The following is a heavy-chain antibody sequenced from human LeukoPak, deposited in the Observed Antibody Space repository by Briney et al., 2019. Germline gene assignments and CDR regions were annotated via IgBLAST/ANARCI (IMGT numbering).Heavy chain of an antibody. V-gene: IGHV3-7*01. CDR2: LNQDASAS. D-gene: IGHD1-7*01. J-gene: IGHJ1*01. CDR3: ATSADSPGNS. Sequence: PGGSLRLSCAASGFTFSSYAMSWVRQAPGKGLEWLANLNQDASASYYVDSVKGRFTISRDNAENSLYLQMSNLRAEDTAVYYCATSADSPGNSWGQGTLITVSS. CDR1: GFTFSSYA.